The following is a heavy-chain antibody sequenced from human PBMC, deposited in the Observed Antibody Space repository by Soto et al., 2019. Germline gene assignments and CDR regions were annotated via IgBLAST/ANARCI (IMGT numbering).Heavy chain of an antibody. CDR1: GDSISSGSYY. D-gene: IGHD3-22*01. Sequence: QVQLQESGPGLVKPSQTLSLTCTVSGDSISSGSYYWSWIRQHPGKGLEWIGYIYYSGITYYNPSLKSRVSISVDTSKNQFTLKLTSVSAADTAVYYCARASSYDNSSHDYWGQGTLVTVSS. V-gene: IGHV4-31*03. CDR2: IYYSGIT. CDR3: ARASSYDNSSHDY. J-gene: IGHJ4*02.